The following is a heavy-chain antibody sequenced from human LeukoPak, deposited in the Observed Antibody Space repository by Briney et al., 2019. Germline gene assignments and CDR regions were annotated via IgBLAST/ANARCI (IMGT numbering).Heavy chain of an antibody. CDR2: ISGSGGST. V-gene: IGHV3-23*01. J-gene: IGHJ5*02. CDR3: AKVGPSYSSRPNWFDP. D-gene: IGHD6-13*01. Sequence: PGGSLRLSCAASGLTFRTYAMSWVRQAPGKGLEWVSSISGSGGSTYYADSVKGRFTISRDNSKNTLCLQMNSLRAEDTAVYYCAKVGPSYSSRPNWFDPWGQGTLVTVSS. CDR1: GLTFRTYA.